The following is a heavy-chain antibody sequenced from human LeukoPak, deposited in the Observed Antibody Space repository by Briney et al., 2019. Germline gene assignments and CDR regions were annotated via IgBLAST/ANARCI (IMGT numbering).Heavy chain of an antibody. CDR1: GASIKNYY. J-gene: IGHJ4*02. Sequence: PSETLSLTCTVSGASIKNYYWSWIRQPPGKGLEWIANIYYSGSTNYNPSLKSRVTISVDTSKNQFSLKLSSVTAADTAVYYCCIAVAGTDYWGQGTLVTVSS. CDR3: CIAVAGTDY. V-gene: IGHV4-59*01. D-gene: IGHD6-19*01. CDR2: IYYSGST.